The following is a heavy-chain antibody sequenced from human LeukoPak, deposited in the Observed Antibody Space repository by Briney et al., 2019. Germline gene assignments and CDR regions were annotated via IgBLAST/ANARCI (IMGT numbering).Heavy chain of an antibody. Sequence: PGGSLRLSCAASGFTFSTYAMNWVRQAPGKGLEWVSAIGGSGDSTYYAGSVKGRFTISRDNSKNTLYLQMNSLRAEDTAVYYCARNSIAARPLDYWGQGTLVTVSS. CDR2: IGGSGDST. V-gene: IGHV3-23*01. J-gene: IGHJ4*02. CDR3: ARNSIAARPLDY. CDR1: GFTFSTYA. D-gene: IGHD6-6*01.